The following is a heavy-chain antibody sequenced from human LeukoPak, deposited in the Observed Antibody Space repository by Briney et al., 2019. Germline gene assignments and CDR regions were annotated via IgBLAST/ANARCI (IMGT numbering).Heavy chain of an antibody. CDR3: ALRQQLVSYYYMDV. CDR1: GGSISSGDYY. D-gene: IGHD6-13*01. Sequence: SETLSLTCTVSGGSISSGDYYWSWIRQPPGKGLEWIGYIYYSGSTYYNPSLKSRVTISVDTSKNQFSLKLSSVTPADTAVYYCALRQQLVSYYYMDVWGKGTTVTVSS. CDR2: IYYSGST. V-gene: IGHV4-30-4*08. J-gene: IGHJ6*03.